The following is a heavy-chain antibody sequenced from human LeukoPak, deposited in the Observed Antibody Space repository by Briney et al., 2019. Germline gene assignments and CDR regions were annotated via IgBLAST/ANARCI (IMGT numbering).Heavy chain of an antibody. Sequence: GGSLRLSCAASGFTFSSYAMHWVRQAPGKGLEWVAVISYDGSNKYYADSVKGRSTISRDNPKNTLYLKMNSLRAEDTAVYYCARGSASAPTSPNHW. CDR3: ARGSASAPTSPNHW. CDR2: ISYDGSNK. D-gene: IGHD3-3*01. CDR1: GFTFSSYA. V-gene: IGHV3-30*04. J-gene: IGHJ5*01.